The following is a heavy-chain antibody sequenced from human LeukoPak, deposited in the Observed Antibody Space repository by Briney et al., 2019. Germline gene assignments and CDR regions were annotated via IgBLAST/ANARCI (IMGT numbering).Heavy chain of an antibody. J-gene: IGHJ4*02. Sequence: PRASVKVSCKASGGTFSSYAISWVRQAPGQGLEWMGRIIPIFGTANYAQKFQGRVTITTDESTSTAYMELSSLRSEDTAVYYCASEDVESSSSSYFDYWGQGTLVTVSS. D-gene: IGHD6-6*01. CDR2: IIPIFGTA. CDR3: ASEDVESSSSSYFDY. V-gene: IGHV1-69*05. CDR1: GGTFSSYA.